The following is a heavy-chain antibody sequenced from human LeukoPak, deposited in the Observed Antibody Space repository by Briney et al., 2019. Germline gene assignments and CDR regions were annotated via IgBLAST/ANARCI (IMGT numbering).Heavy chain of an antibody. Sequence: SVKVSCKASGGTFSSYAISWVRQAPGQGLEWMGRIIPILGIANYAQKFQGRVTITADKSTSTAYMELSSLRSEDTAVYHCARDSSLTGYSSGWYDYWGQGTLVTVSS. CDR2: IIPILGIA. CDR1: GGTFSSYA. J-gene: IGHJ4*02. CDR3: ARDSSLTGYSSGWYDY. V-gene: IGHV1-69*04. D-gene: IGHD6-19*01.